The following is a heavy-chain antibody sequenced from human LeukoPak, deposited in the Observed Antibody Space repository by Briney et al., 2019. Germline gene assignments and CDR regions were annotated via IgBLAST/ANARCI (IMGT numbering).Heavy chain of an antibody. CDR1: GFTVSNNY. CDR3: VRAGTTMIAYDY. V-gene: IGHV3-66*01. D-gene: IGHD4-17*01. J-gene: IGHJ4*02. Sequence: GGSLRLSCAASGFTVSNNYMYWVRQAPGKGLEWVSAIYSDGFTYYADSVKGRFTISRDSARNTLYLQMNSLRAEDTAVYYCVRAGTTMIAYDYWGQGSLVTVSS. CDR2: IYSDGFT.